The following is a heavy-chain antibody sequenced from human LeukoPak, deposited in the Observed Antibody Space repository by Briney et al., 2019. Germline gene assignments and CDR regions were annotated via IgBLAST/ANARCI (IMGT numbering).Heavy chain of an antibody. D-gene: IGHD1-26*01. CDR3: ARTTTGGYYYYYYMDV. V-gene: IGHV4-4*09. J-gene: IGHJ6*03. Sequence: SETLSLTCTVSGGSMNNYFWSWIRKPPGKGLEWIGYVYTSGSTLYNPSLNSRVTISIDTSRNHFSLRLTSVTAADTAVFYCARTTTGGYYYYYYMDVWGKGATVTVSS. CDR1: GGSMNNYF. CDR2: VYTSGST.